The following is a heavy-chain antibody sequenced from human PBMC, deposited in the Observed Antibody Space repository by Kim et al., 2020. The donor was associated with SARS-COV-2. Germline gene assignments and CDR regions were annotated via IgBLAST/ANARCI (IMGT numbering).Heavy chain of an antibody. V-gene: IGHV3-53*01. CDR3: RRGHWGDTPS. Sequence: GGSLRLSCAASGFIVTNHYLTWVRQAPGKGLEWLSMIHIDGTTYYVDSVRGRFTISRDTSENTLYLQMNNLRAEDTAIYFCRRGHWGDTPSWGQGTRVTISS. CDR1: GFIVTNHY. CDR2: IHIDGTT. J-gene: IGHJ5*02. D-gene: IGHD7-27*01.